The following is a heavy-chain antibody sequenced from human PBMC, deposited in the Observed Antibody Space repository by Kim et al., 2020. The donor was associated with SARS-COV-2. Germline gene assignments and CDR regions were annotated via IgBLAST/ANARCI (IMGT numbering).Heavy chain of an antibody. J-gene: IGHJ4*02. V-gene: IGHV3-23*01. CDR3: AKGGRGGSSASWNFNY. Sequence: SVKGRFTISRDNSKNTLYLQMNSRRAEDTAVYFCAKGGRGGSSASWNFNYWGQGALVTVSS. D-gene: IGHD2-2*01.